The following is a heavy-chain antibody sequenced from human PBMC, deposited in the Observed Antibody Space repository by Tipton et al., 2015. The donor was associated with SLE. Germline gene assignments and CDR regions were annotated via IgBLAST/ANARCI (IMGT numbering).Heavy chain of an antibody. CDR3: ARGHYYYGSGSYLNWFDP. D-gene: IGHD3-10*01. CDR1: GGSIISSTYF. J-gene: IGHJ5*02. V-gene: IGHV4-39*07. Sequence: TLSLTCTVSGGSIISSTYFWAWIRQPPGNGLECIGSIYYSGSNYYNPSLKSRVTISVDTSKNQFSLKLSSVTAADTAVYYCARGHYYYGSGSYLNWFDPWGQGTLVTVSS. CDR2: IYYSGSN.